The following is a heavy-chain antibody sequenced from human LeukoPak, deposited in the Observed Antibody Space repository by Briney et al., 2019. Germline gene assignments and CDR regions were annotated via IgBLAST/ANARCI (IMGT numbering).Heavy chain of an antibody. CDR1: GLNSSGYW. J-gene: IGHJ4*02. D-gene: IGHD3-10*01. Sequence: GGSLRLSCAASGLNSSGYWVHWIRQAPGEGLVWVSRVSSDGSTTTYADSVKGRFTVSRDNAKNTLYLQMSSLRAEDTAVYFCATGERMVRGDGVDYWGQGTLVTVSS. CDR2: VSSDGSTT. V-gene: IGHV3-74*01. CDR3: ATGERMVRGDGVDY.